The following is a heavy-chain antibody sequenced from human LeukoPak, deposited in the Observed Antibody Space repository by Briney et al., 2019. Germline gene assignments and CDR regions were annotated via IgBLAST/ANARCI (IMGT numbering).Heavy chain of an antibody. Sequence: SETLSLTCAVYGGSFSGYYWSWIRQPPGKGLESIGEINHSGSTNYNPSLKSRVTISVDTSKNQFSLKLSSVTAADTAVYYCARGRGRLPPHPFNLGGGNYYYMDVWGKGTTVTVSS. D-gene: IGHD3-16*01. CDR1: GGSFSGYY. CDR2: INHSGST. V-gene: IGHV4-34*01. CDR3: ARGRGRLPPHPFNLGGGNYYYMDV. J-gene: IGHJ6*03.